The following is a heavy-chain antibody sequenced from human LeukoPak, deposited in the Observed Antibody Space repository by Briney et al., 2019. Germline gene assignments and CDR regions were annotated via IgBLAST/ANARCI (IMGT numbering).Heavy chain of an antibody. CDR2: ISYDGSNK. D-gene: IGHD5/OR15-5a*01. CDR3: AKGVIDFDY. CDR1: GFTFSSYG. V-gene: IGHV3-30*18. Sequence: PGRSLRLSCAASGFTFSSYGMHWVRQAPGKGLEWVAVISYDGSNKYYADPVKGRFTISRDNSKNTLYLQMNSLRAEDTAVYYCAKGVIDFDYWGQGTLVTVSS. J-gene: IGHJ4*02.